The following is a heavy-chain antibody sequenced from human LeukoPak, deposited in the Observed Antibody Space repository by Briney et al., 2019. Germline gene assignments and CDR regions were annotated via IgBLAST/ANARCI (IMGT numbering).Heavy chain of an antibody. CDR3: CRHDPVPLYKRGMVV. J-gene: IGHJ6*02. V-gene: IGHV4-59*08. Sequence: PSETLSLTCTVSGCTINGYYWSYIRQPPGQGLEWVGHINISGATPYNPSLRGRGTMSVDASKNQFPLKLSTVTAADTADFFFCRHDPVPLYKRGMVVWGQG. D-gene: IGHD3-10*01. CDR2: INISGAT. CDR1: GCTINGYY.